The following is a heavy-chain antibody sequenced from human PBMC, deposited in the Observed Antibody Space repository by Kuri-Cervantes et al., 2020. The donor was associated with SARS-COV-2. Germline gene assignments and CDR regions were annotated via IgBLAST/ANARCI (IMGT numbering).Heavy chain of an antibody. CDR3: ARDPREYYYDSSGTIRTEESYFDY. CDR1: GYTLTELS. CDR2: FDPEDGET. J-gene: IGHJ4*02. V-gene: IGHV1-24*01. D-gene: IGHD3-22*01. Sequence: ASVKVSCKVSGYTLTELSMHWVRQAPGKGLEWMRGFDPEDGETIYAQKFQGRVTMTEDTSTDTAYMELSSLRSEDTAVYYCARDPREYYYDSSGTIRTEESYFDYWGQGTLVTVSS.